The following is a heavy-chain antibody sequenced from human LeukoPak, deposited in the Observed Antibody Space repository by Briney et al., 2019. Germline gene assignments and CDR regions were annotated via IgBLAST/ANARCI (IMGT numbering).Heavy chain of an antibody. CDR3: ASKFPYCSGGSCAL. Sequence: GGSLRLSCAASGLTFSSHWMSWARQAPGQGLEWVANISPDGDRENYVDSVKGRFSISRDNAKNSLFLQMHSLRAEDTAVYYCASKFPYCSGGSCALGGQGTLVTVSS. D-gene: IGHD2-15*01. V-gene: IGHV3-7*01. CDR2: ISPDGDRE. J-gene: IGHJ4*02. CDR1: GLTFSSHW.